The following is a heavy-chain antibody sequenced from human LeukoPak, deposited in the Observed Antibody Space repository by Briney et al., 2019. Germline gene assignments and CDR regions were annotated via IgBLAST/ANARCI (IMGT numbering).Heavy chain of an antibody. Sequence: SETLSLTCTVSGGSISSYYWSWIRQPAGKGLEWIGRIYTSGSTDYNPSLKSRVTMSVDTSKNQFSLKLSSVTAADTAVYYCARDSGNGYNSVNDYWGQGTLVTVSS. CDR2: IYTSGST. D-gene: IGHD5-24*01. CDR1: GGSISSYY. CDR3: ARDSGNGYNSVNDY. J-gene: IGHJ4*02. V-gene: IGHV4-4*07.